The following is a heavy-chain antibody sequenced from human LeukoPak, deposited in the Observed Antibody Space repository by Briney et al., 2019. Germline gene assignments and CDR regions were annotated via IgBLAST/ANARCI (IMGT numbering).Heavy chain of an antibody. J-gene: IGHJ4*02. CDR2: INHSGST. CDR1: GGSFSGYY. V-gene: IGHV4-34*01. D-gene: IGHD3-10*01. Sequence: SETLSLTCAVYGGSFSGYYWSWTRQPPGKGLEWIGEINHSGSTNYNPSLKSRVTISVDTSKNQFSLKLSSVTAADTAVYYCARERYYGSGSYPFDYWGQGTLVTVSS. CDR3: ARERYYGSGSYPFDY.